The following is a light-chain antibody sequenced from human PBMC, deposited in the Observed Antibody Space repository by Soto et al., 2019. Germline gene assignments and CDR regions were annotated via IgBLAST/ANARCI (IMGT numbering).Light chain of an antibody. Sequence: QSVVTQPHSASGTPGQRVTISCSGSSANIGSNYVYWYQHLTGTAPNLLIYRNNQRPSGVPDRFSGSKSGTSASLAISGLGSEDEADYYCATWDDSLSNYVFGTGTKLTVL. CDR2: RNN. CDR1: SANIGSNY. J-gene: IGLJ1*01. CDR3: ATWDDSLSNYV. V-gene: IGLV1-47*01.